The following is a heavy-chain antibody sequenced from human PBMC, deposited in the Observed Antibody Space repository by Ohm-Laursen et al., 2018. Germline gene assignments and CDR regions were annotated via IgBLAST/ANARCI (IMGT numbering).Heavy chain of an antibody. CDR1: GYTFSSYD. J-gene: IGHJ5*02. V-gene: IGHV1-8*01. CDR2: MNPNSHNT. CDR3: ARAVRYQLLSDP. D-gene: IGHD4-23*01. Sequence: ASVKVSCKASGYTFSSYDIIWVRQASGQGPEWMGWMNPNSHNTGYARKFRGRVSMTSDSSISTAYMELYSLTSEDTATYSCARAVRYQLLSDPWGQGTLVTVSS.